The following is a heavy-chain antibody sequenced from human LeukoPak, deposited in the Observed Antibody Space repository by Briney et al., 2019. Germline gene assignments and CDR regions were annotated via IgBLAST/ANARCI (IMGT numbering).Heavy chain of an antibody. J-gene: IGHJ4*02. CDR2: VSAHNANT. CDR3: ARDYYDSSGRLDY. CDR1: GYTFTNYG. Sequence: ASVTVSCKASGYTFTNYGITWVRQAPGQGLEWMGWVSAHNANTTYALKFQGRVTMTTDASTSTAYMELRSLRSDDTAVYFCARDYYDSSGRLDYWGQGTLVIVSS. D-gene: IGHD3-22*01. V-gene: IGHV1-18*01.